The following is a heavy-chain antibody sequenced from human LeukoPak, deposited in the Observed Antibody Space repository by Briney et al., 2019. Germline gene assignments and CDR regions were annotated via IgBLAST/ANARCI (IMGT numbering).Heavy chain of an antibody. Sequence: SETLSLTCTVSGDSISSYYWSWIRQPAGKGLEWIGRIYTSGSTYYNPSLKSRVTISVDTSKNQFSLKLSSVTAADTAVYYCARTVTFGSNWFDPWGQGTLVTVSS. CDR2: IYTSGST. CDR3: ARTVTFGSNWFDP. CDR1: GDSISSYY. V-gene: IGHV4-4*07. J-gene: IGHJ5*02. D-gene: IGHD3-16*01.